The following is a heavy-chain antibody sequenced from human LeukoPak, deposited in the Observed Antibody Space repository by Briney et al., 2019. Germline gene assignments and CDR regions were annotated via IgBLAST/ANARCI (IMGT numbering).Heavy chain of an antibody. V-gene: IGHV3-21*03. J-gene: IGHJ4*02. D-gene: IGHD3-3*01. CDR2: ISSSSSYI. CDR1: GFTFSSYS. Sequence: PGGSLRLSCAASGFTFSSYSMNWVRQAPGKGLEWVSSISSSSSYIYYADSVKGRFTISRDNAKNSLYLQMNSLKTEDTAVYYCTSNYDFWSGYYKSIDYWGQGTLVTVSS. CDR3: TSNYDFWSGYYKSIDY.